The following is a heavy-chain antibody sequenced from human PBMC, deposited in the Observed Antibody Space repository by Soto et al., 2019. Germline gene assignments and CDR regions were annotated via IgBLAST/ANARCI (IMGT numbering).Heavy chain of an antibody. J-gene: IGHJ6*02. D-gene: IGHD1-1*01. V-gene: IGHV3-23*01. CDR2: ISGSGGST. Sequence: PGGSLRLSCAASGFTFSSYAMSWVRQAPGKGLEWVSAISGSGGSTYYADSVKGRFTISRDNSKNTLYLQMNSLRAEDTAVYYCEKGVRTRQYYYYGVDVWGQGTTVTVSS. CDR1: GFTFSSYA. CDR3: EKGVRTRQYYYYGVDV.